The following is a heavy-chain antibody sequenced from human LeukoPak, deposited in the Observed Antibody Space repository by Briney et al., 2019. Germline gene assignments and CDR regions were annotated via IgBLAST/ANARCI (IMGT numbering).Heavy chain of an antibody. Sequence: PGGSLRLSCAASGFTFSSYSMNWVRQAPGRGLEWVPSISSSSSYIYYADSVKGRFTISRDNAKNSLYLQMNSLRAEDTAVYYCARDLYCSGGSCRALDAFDIWGQGTMVTVSS. V-gene: IGHV3-21*01. CDR3: ARDLYCSGGSCRALDAFDI. CDR1: GFTFSSYS. D-gene: IGHD2-15*01. CDR2: ISSSSSYI. J-gene: IGHJ3*02.